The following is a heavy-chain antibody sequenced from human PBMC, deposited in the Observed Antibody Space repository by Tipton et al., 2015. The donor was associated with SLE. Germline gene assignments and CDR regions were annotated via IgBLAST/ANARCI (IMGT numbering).Heavy chain of an antibody. J-gene: IGHJ4*02. CDR2: TRNKVNSHTT. V-gene: IGHV3-72*01. D-gene: IGHD5-12*01. CDR3: VASGYDYRHFDY. Sequence: SLRLSCAASGFIFSDHYMDWVRQAPGKGLEWVGRTRNKVNSHTTEYAASVKGRFTISRDDSANSLYLQMNSLKTEDTAVYYCVASGYDYRHFDYWGQGILVTVSS. CDR1: GFIFSDHY.